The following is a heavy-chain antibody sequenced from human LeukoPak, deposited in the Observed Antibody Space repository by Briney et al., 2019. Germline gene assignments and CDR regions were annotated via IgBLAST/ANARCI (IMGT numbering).Heavy chain of an antibody. CDR1: GFSFTSSA. D-gene: IGHD4-23*01. J-gene: IGHJ3*01. CDR2: IVVGSGNT. V-gene: IGHV1-58*01. Sequence: SEKVSCKASGFSFTSSALQWVRLARGPRLEWIGLIVVGSGNTNYAQKFQERVTITRDMSTNKVYMQLSSLRSEDTTVYYCAAEGRPTVVTFRKGAVDLWGQGTTVNVSS. CDR3: AAEGRPTVVTFRKGAVDL.